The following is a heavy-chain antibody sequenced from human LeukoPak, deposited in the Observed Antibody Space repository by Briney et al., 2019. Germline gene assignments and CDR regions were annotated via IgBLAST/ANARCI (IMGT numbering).Heavy chain of an antibody. CDR2: ISSSGSTI. Sequence: PGGSLRLSCAASGFTFSDYYMSWIRQAPGKGLGWDSYISSSGSTIYYADSVKGRFTISRDNAKNSLYLQMNSLRAEDTAVYYCARAVFWSGYDMDVWGKGTTVTASS. CDR1: GFTFSDYY. J-gene: IGHJ6*03. D-gene: IGHD3-3*01. CDR3: ARAVFWSGYDMDV. V-gene: IGHV3-11*01.